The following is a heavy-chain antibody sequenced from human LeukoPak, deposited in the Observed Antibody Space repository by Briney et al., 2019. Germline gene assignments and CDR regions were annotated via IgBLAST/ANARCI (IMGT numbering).Heavy chain of an antibody. J-gene: IGHJ3*02. D-gene: IGHD3-22*01. CDR2: IKSKTDGGTT. V-gene: IGHV3-15*01. Sequence: GGSLRLSCAASGFTFSNAWMSWVRQAPGKGLEWVGRIKSKTDGGTTDYAAPVKGRFTISRDDSKNTLYLQMNSLKTEDTAVYYCARLSGYYYLVYAFDIWGQGTMVTVSS. CDR3: ARLSGYYYLVYAFDI. CDR1: GFTFSNAW.